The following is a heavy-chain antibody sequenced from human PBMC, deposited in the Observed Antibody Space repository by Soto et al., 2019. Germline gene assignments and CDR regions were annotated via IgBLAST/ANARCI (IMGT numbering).Heavy chain of an antibody. Sequence: QVQLVQSGPEVKKPWSSVKVSCKASGGAFDKHTISWVRQAPGQGLEWMGRIVPLLDIANYAPTFQERVTITADKPTNTAYMKLRSLRSKESALYFCARDMGRGSIVRGVVEYWGQGTLVTVSS. V-gene: IGHV1-69*04. CDR1: GGAFDKHT. CDR2: IVPLLDIA. D-gene: IGHD3-10*01. J-gene: IGHJ4*02. CDR3: ARDMGRGSIVRGVVEY.